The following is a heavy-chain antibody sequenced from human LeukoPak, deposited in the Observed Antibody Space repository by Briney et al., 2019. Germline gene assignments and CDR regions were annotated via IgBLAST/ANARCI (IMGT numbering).Heavy chain of an antibody. CDR1: GYTFSSYD. CDR3: ARGPVRTHGMDV. CDR2: KNPNSGRT. Sequence: GASVKVSCKASGYTFSSYDINWVRQATGQGLEWMGWKNPNSGRTGFAQKFQGRLTMTTDTSMSTAYMELSSLTSEDTAVYYCARGPVRTHGMDVWGQGTTVTVSS. J-gene: IGHJ6*02. V-gene: IGHV1-8*01.